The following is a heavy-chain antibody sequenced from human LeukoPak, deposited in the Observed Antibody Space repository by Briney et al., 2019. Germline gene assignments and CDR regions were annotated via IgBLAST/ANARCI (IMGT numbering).Heavy chain of an antibody. V-gene: IGHV4-34*01. CDR1: GGSFSGYY. D-gene: IGHD2-8*01. J-gene: IGHJ6*02. CDR3: ARGPRFGANGVWYYYYGMDV. Sequence: SETLSLTCAVYGGSFSGYYWSWIRQPPGKGLEWIGEINHSGSTNYNPSLKSRVTISVDTSKNQFSLKLSSVTAADTAVYYCARGPRFGANGVWYYYYGMDVWGQGTTVTVSS. CDR2: INHSGST.